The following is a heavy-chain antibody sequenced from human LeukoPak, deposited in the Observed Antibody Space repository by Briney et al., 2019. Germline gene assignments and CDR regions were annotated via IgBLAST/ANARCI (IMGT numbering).Heavy chain of an antibody. V-gene: IGHV1-24*01. CDR1: GYTLTELS. CDR2: FDPEDGET. J-gene: IGHJ4*02. Sequence: ASVKDSCKVSGYTLTELSMHWVRQAPGKGLEWMGGFDPEDGETIYAQNFQGTVTMTEDTSTDTAYMELSSLRSEDTAVYYCAVSIVATIWGRRFDYWGQGTLVSVSS. CDR3: AVSIVATIWGRRFDY. D-gene: IGHD5-12*01.